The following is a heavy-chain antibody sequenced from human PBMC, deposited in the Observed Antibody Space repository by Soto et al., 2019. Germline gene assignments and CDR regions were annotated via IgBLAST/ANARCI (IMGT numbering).Heavy chain of an antibody. Sequence: ASVKVSCKASGCTFTSYAMNWVRQAPGQGLEWMGWINTNTGNPTYAQGFTGRFVFSLDTSVSTAYLQICSLKAEDTAVYYCARDVPDPIAPYYYYGMDVWGQGTTVTVSS. J-gene: IGHJ6*02. CDR2: INTNTGNP. CDR1: GCTFTSYA. CDR3: ARDVPDPIAPYYYYGMDV. D-gene: IGHD2-2*01. V-gene: IGHV7-4-1*01.